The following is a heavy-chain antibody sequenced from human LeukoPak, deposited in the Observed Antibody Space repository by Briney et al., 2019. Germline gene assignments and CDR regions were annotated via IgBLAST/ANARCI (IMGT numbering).Heavy chain of an antibody. V-gene: IGHV1-69*05. Sequence: GASVTVSCKASGGTISNYVITWVRQAPGQGLEWMGGIMPLFNTPSYAQNFKGRVTITTDESTSTAYMQLSSLRSEDTAVYYCARVDRNHFSMDVWGKGTTVTVSS. J-gene: IGHJ6*03. CDR2: IMPLFNTP. CDR3: ARVDRNHFSMDV. D-gene: IGHD3-10*01. CDR1: GGTISNYV.